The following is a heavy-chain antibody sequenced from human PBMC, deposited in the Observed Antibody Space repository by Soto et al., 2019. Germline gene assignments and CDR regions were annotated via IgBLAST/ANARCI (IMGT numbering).Heavy chain of an antibody. CDR3: AGRLRGPDYYYYYGMDV. J-gene: IGHJ6*02. Sequence: QVQLVQSGAEVKKPGSSVKVSCKASGGTFSSYAISWVRQAPGQGLEWMGGIIPIFGTANYEQKFQGRVTITADESTSTAYMELSSLRSEDTAVYYCAGRLRGPDYYYYYGMDVWGQGTTVTVSS. CDR1: GGTFSSYA. CDR2: IIPIFGTA. V-gene: IGHV1-69*01. D-gene: IGHD2-21*01.